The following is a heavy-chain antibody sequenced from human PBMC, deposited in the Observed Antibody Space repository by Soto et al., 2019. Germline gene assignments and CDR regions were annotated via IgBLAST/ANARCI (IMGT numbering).Heavy chain of an antibody. CDR1: GFTFDDYA. V-gene: IGHV3-9*01. CDR2: ISWNSGSI. D-gene: IGHD2-15*01. Sequence: GGSLRLSCAASGFTFDDYAMHWVRQAPGKGLEWVSGISWNSGSIGYADSVKGRFTISRDNAKNSLYLQMNSLRAEDTALYYCAKDMAGGYCSGGSCYVAFDIWGQGTMVTVSS. CDR3: AKDMAGGYCSGGSCYVAFDI. J-gene: IGHJ3*02.